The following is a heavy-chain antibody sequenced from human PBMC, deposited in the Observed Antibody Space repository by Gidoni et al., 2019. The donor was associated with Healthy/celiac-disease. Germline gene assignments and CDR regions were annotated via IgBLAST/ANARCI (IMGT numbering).Heavy chain of an antibody. Sequence: EVQLLESGGGLVEPGGSLRLSCAASGFTFSSYAMSWVRQDPGKGLEWVSAISGSGGSTYYADSVKGRFTISRDNAKNTLYLQMNSLRAEDTAVYYCAKDRVFVGDFWSGYYHDAFDIWGQGTMVTVSS. CDR3: AKDRVFVGDFWSGYYHDAFDI. D-gene: IGHD3-3*01. J-gene: IGHJ3*02. CDR1: GFTFSSYA. CDR2: ISGSGGST. V-gene: IGHV3-23*01.